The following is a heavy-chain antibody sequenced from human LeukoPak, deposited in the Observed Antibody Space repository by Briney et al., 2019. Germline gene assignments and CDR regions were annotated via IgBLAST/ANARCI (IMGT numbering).Heavy chain of an antibody. CDR3: ARVSAGALDD. V-gene: IGHV4-61*02. Sequence: SETLSLTCNVSGVSISSSSYYWGWIRQPAGKGLEWIGRIYASGSTNYNPSLNSRVTMSVDTSKNQFSLNLSSVTAADTAVYYCARVSAGALDDWGQGTLVTVSS. CDR2: IYASGST. D-gene: IGHD1-26*01. J-gene: IGHJ4*02. CDR1: GVSISSSSYY.